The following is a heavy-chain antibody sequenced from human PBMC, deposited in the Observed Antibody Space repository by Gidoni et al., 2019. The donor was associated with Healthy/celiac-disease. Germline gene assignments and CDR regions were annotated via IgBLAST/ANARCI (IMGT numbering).Heavy chain of an antibody. J-gene: IGHJ4*02. Sequence: QVQLVQSGAEVKKPGASVKVSCKASGYTFTSYSMHWVRQAPGQGPEWMGIINPSGGSTSYAQKFQGRVTMTRDTSTSTVYMELSSLRSEDTAVYYCARASSIVVVVAATPPFDYWGQGTLVTVSS. CDR1: GYTFTSYS. CDR2: INPSGGST. V-gene: IGHV1-46*01. CDR3: ARASSIVVVVAATPPFDY. D-gene: IGHD2-15*01.